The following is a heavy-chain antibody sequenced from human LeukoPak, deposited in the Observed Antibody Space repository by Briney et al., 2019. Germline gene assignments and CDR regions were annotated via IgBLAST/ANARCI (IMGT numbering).Heavy chain of an antibody. CDR2: ISYDGSNK. J-gene: IGHJ6*04. V-gene: IGHV3-30-3*01. D-gene: IGHD3-3*01. CDR3: ARAHPLRLLDV. CDR1: GFTFSSYA. Sequence: PGGSLRLSCAASGFTFSSYAMHWVRQAPGKGLEWVAVISYDGSNKYYADSVRGRFTISRDNSKNTLYLQMNSLRADDMAVYYCARAHPLRLLDVWGKGTTVTVSS.